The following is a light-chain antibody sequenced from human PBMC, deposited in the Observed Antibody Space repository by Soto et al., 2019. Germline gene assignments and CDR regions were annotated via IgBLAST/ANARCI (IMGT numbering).Light chain of an antibody. V-gene: IGLV1-40*01. CDR1: SSNIGAGYD. CDR2: GNI. J-gene: IGLJ2*01. CDR3: QSYDSSPSVV. Sequence: QSVLTQPPSVSGAPGQRVTISCTGSSSNIGAGYDVHWYQQLPGTAPKILIYGNINRPSGVPDRFSGSKSGTSASLAITGLQAEDEADYYCQSYDSSPSVVFGGGTKLTVL.